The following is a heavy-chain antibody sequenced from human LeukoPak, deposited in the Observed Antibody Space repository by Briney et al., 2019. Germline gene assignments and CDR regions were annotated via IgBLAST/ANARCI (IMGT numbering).Heavy chain of an antibody. J-gene: IGHJ4*02. Sequence: GGSLRLSCAASGFTFSSYGMHWVRQAPGKGLEWVSAITGNGRGTDYADSVKGRFTISRDNSKNTLYLQMSSLRAEDTAVYYCAKAESYTSSYLHYWGQGTLVAVSS. D-gene: IGHD6-6*01. V-gene: IGHV3-23*01. CDR3: AKAESYTSSYLHY. CDR2: ITGNGRGT. CDR1: GFTFSSYG.